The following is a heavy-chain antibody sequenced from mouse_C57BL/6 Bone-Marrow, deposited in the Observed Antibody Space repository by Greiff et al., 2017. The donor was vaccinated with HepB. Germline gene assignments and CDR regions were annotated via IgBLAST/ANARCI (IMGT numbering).Heavy chain of an antibody. CDR3: TDDYENWYFDV. CDR1: GFTFSNYW. D-gene: IGHD2-4*01. CDR2: IRLKSDNYAT. Sequence: EVQRVESGGGLVQPGGSMKLSCVASGFTFSNYWMNWVRQSPEKGLEWVAQIRLKSDNYATHYAESVKGRFTISRDDSKSSVYLQMNNLRAEDTGIYYCTDDYENWYFDVWGTGTTVTVSS. J-gene: IGHJ1*03. V-gene: IGHV6-3*01.